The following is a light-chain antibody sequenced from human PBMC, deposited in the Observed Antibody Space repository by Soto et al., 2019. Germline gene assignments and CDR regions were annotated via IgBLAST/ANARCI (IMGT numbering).Light chain of an antibody. J-gene: IGLJ2*01. CDR2: DVS. Sequence: QSVLTQPRSVSGSPGQSVTISCTGSSTDVGGYNYVSWYQQHPGKAPKLIIYDVSKRPSGVPDRFSGSKSGNTASLTISGLQAEDEADYFCSSYADTDRIFGGGTKLTVL. CDR1: STDVGGYNY. CDR3: SSYADTDRI. V-gene: IGLV2-11*01.